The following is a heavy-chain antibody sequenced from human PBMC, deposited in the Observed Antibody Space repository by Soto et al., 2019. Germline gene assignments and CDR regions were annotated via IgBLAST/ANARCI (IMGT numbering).Heavy chain of an antibody. V-gene: IGHV4-39*01. J-gene: IGHJ4*02. CDR2: INYSGST. D-gene: IGHD3-16*01. CDR3: ASDTYGGTVGYFDY. CDR1: GGSIRSRGYY. Sequence: SETLSLTCTVSGGSIRSRGYYWGWLRQPPGKGLEWIGSINYSGSTYYNPSLKSRVPISVDTSKNQFSLTLSSVTAADTAVYYCASDTYGGTVGYFDYWGQGTLVSVSS.